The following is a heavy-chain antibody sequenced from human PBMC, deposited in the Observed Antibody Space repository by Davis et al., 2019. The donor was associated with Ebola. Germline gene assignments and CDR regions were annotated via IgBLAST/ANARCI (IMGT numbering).Heavy chain of an antibody. J-gene: IGHJ4*02. Sequence: ASVKVSCKSSGYIFTEWFMHWVRQAPGQGLEWMGLINPSIGNTSLAQKFQGRVTLTRDTSTTNVHMELSSLRSEDTAIYYCASGELVDFWGQGTLVTVSS. V-gene: IGHV1-46*01. CDR1: GYIFTEWF. D-gene: IGHD2/OR15-2a*01. CDR3: ASGELVDF. CDR2: INPSIGNT.